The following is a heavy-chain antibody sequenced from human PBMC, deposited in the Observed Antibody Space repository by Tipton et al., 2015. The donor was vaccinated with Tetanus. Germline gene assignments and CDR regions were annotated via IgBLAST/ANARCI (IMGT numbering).Heavy chain of an antibody. D-gene: IGHD4-17*01. CDR1: GLTVSSNY. V-gene: IGHV3-53*01. CDR2: ISGGGDNT. CDR3: AKDQGPDYGDQLEY. Sequence: VQLVQSGGGLIQPGGSLRLSCAASGLTVSSNYMSWVRQAPGRGLEWVSGISGGGDNTHYAESLKGRFTISRDNSKDRLYLQLNSLRAEDTAVYYCAKDQGPDYGDQLEYWGQGILVTVSS. J-gene: IGHJ4*02.